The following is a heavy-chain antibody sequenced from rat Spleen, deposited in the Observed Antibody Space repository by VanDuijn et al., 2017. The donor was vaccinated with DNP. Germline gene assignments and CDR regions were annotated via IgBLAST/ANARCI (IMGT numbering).Heavy chain of an antibody. CDR3: TTDIDYFHY. CDR1: GFTFSNYG. J-gene: IGHJ2*01. CDR2: IGSTGANS. V-gene: IGHV5S13*01. Sequence: EVRLVESGGGLVQPGRSLKLSCAASGFTFSNYGMAWVRQTPEKGLEWVATIGSTGANSYYRNSVEGRFSISRDNAKNTLYLQMDSLRSGDTATYYCTTDIDYFHYWGQGVMVTVSS.